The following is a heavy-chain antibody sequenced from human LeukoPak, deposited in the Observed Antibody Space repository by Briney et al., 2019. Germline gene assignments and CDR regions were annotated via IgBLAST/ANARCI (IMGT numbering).Heavy chain of an antibody. CDR3: AKGADYYYYGMDV. CDR1: GFTFSSYV. Sequence: PGRSLRLSCAAYGFTFSSYVMHWDRQAPGKGLEWVAVISYDGSNKYYADSVKGRFTISRDNSKNTLYLQMNSLRAEDTAVYYCAKGADYYYYGMDVWGKGTTVTVSS. J-gene: IGHJ6*04. V-gene: IGHV3-30*18. CDR2: ISYDGSNK.